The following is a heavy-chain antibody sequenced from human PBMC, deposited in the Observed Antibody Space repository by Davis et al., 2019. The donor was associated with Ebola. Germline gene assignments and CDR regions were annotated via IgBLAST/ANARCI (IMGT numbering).Heavy chain of an antibody. J-gene: IGHJ4*02. CDR1: GGSFSGYY. Sequence: MPSETLSLTCAVYGGSFSGYYWSWIRQPPGKGLEWIGEIYHSGRTNYNPSLKSRVTISVDKSKNQFSLKLSSVTAADTAVYYCARRYCSGGSCYHDYWGQGTLVTVSS. V-gene: IGHV4-34*01. D-gene: IGHD2-15*01. CDR2: IYHSGRT. CDR3: ARRYCSGGSCYHDY.